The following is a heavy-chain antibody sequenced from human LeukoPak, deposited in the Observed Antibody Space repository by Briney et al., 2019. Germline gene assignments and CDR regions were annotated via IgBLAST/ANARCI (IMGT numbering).Heavy chain of an antibody. CDR1: GYTFTAYY. CDR3: ARNLWFGESSDAFDM. CDR2: IDPKSGGT. J-gene: IGHJ3*02. D-gene: IGHD3-10*01. V-gene: IGHV1-2*02. Sequence: ASVKVSCKPSGYTFTAYYLHWVRQTPGQGREWMGWIDPKSGGTNYAQKFQGRVTMTRDTSISTAYMDMSSLRSDDTAVYYCARNLWFGESSDAFDMWGQGTMVTVSS.